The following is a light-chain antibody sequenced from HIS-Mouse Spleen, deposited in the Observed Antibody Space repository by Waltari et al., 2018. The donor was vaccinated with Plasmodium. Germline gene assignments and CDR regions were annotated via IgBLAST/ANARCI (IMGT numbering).Light chain of an antibody. Sequence: DLQMTQSPSSLSASVGARVTITCRASQSISSYLNWYQQKPGKAPKLLIYAASSLQSGVPSRFSGSGSGTDFTLTISSLQPEDFATYYCQQSYSTPPTFGGGTKVEIK. J-gene: IGKJ4*01. V-gene: IGKV1-39*01. CDR3: QQSYSTPPT. CDR2: AAS. CDR1: QSISSY.